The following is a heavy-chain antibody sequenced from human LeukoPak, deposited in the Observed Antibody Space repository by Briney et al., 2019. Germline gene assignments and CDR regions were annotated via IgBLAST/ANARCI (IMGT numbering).Heavy chain of an antibody. D-gene: IGHD1-26*01. CDR1: GGSISSSSYY. CDR2: IYYSGST. Sequence: SETLSLTCTVSGGSISSSSYYWGWIRQPPGKGLEWIGSIYYSGSTYYNPSLKSRVTISVGTSKNQFPLKLSSVTAADTAVYYCARPAYSGSYPFDYWGQGTLVTVSS. V-gene: IGHV4-39*01. J-gene: IGHJ4*02. CDR3: ARPAYSGSYPFDY.